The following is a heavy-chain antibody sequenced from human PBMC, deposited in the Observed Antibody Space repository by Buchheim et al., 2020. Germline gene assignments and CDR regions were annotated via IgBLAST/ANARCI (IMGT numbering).Heavy chain of an antibody. CDR2: IGSSGTTI. V-gene: IGHV3-48*03. CDR1: GFAFSSYE. CDR3: AREGPWEYYGLDV. D-gene: IGHD1-26*01. J-gene: IGHJ6*02. Sequence: EMQLVESGGGLVQSGGSLRLSCAASGFAFSSYEMNWVRQAPGEGPEWVSYIGSSGTTIHYADSVKGRFTISRDNAKNSLYLQMNSLRDEDTAVYYCAREGPWEYYGLDVWGQGTT.